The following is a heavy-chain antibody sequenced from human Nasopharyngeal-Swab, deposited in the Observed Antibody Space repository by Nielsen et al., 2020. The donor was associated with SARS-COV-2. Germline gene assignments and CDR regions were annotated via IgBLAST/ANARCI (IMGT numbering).Heavy chain of an antibody. CDR1: GFTFSNLA. J-gene: IGHJ4*02. Sequence: GGSLRLSCAVSGFTFSNLAMHWVRQAPGKGLEWVAIISYDGYNKYYADAVKGRFTISRDNSKNTQYLQMNSLRAEDTAVYYCAKGFGSYHTPFDYWGQGTLVTVSS. CDR2: ISYDGYNK. D-gene: IGHD1-26*01. CDR3: AKGFGSYHTPFDY. V-gene: IGHV3-30*18.